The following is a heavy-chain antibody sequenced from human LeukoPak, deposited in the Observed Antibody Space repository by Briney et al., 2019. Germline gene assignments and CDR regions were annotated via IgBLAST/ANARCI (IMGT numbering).Heavy chain of an antibody. CDR1: GGTVSSYA. CDR2: IIPIFGTA. CDR3: ARDPDSYGEGDWFDP. V-gene: IGHV1-69*13. J-gene: IGHJ5*02. Sequence: GASVKVSCKASGGTVSSYAISWVRQAPGQGLEWMGGIIPIFGTANYAQKFQGRVTITADESTSTAYMELSSLRSEDTAVYYCARDPDSYGEGDWFDPWGQGTLVTVSS. D-gene: IGHD5-18*01.